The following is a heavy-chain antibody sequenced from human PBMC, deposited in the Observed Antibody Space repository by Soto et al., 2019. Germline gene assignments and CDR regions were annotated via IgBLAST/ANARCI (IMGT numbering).Heavy chain of an antibody. V-gene: IGHV1-69*06. CDR1: GGTFSSYA. D-gene: IGHD3-22*01. CDR2: IIPIFGTA. CDR3: ARATRAYYYDSSGYPVWGMGV. J-gene: IGHJ6*02. Sequence: SVKVSCKASGGTFSSYAISWVRQAPGQGLEWMGGIIPIFGTANYAQKFQGRVTITADKSTSTAYMELSSLRSEDTAVYYCARATRAYYYDSSGYPVWGMGVWGQGTTVTVPS.